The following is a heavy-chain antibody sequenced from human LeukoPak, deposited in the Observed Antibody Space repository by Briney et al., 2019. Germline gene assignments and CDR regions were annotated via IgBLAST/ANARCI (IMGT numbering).Heavy chain of an antibody. D-gene: IGHD5-24*01. V-gene: IGHV4-30-4*01. CDR1: GGSISSGDYY. CDR2: IYYSGST. CDR3: ARPRIEMATIPFDY. J-gene: IGHJ4*02. Sequence: SETLSLTCTVSGGSISSGDYYWSWIRQPPGTGLEWIGYIYYSGSTYYNPSLKSRVTISVDTSKNQFSLKLSSVTAADTAVYYCARPRIEMATIPFDYWGQGTLVTVSS.